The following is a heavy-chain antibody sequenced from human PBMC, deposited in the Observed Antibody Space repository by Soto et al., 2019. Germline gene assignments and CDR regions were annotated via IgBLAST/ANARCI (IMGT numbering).Heavy chain of an antibody. Sequence: PGGSLRLSCAASGFTFNSYGIHWVRQAPGKGLEWVAVISYDGRNKYYADSVEGRFTISRDNSKNTLYLQMSSLRPEDTAVYYCVKDGSSGWPYYYGMDVWGQGTTVTVSS. CDR2: ISYDGRNK. J-gene: IGHJ6*02. CDR1: GFTFNSYG. CDR3: VKDGSSGWPYYYGMDV. D-gene: IGHD6-19*01. V-gene: IGHV3-30*18.